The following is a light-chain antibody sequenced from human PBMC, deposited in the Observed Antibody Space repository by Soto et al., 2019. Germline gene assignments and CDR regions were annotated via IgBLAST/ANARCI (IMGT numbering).Light chain of an antibody. CDR1: SSDVGGSNY. Sequence: QSVLTQPASVSGSPGQSITISCTGTSSDVGGSNYVSWYQQHPGKAPKLMIYDVHNQPSGISNRFSGSKSGNTASLTISGLQAEDEADYYCSSYRSGSTLVFGGGTKLTVL. CDR2: DVH. V-gene: IGLV2-14*01. CDR3: SSYRSGSTLV. J-gene: IGLJ2*01.